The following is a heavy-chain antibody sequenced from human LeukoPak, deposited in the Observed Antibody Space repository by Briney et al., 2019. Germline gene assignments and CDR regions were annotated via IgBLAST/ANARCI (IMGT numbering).Heavy chain of an antibody. CDR2: IYTSGST. V-gene: IGHV4-4*08. J-gene: IGHJ5*02. D-gene: IGHD3/OR15-3a*01. CDR3: ARGARDPRPNLGLVIS. CDR1: GGSISSYY. Sequence: SETLSLTCTVSGGSISSYYWSWIRQPPGKGLEWIGRIYTSGSTNYNPSLKSRVTISVDTSKNQFSLKLSSVTAADTAVYYCARGARDPRPNLGLVISWGQGTLVTVSS.